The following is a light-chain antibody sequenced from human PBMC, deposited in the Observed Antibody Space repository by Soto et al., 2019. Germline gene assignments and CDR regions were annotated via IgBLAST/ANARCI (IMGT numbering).Light chain of an antibody. Sequence: IVIPQSPATLSLSPGASATLSCRASQSVSSYLAWYQQKPGQAPRLLIYGASTRATGIPARFSGSGSGTDFTLTISSLQAEDVAVYYCQQYYSTPLTFCGGTKVDVK. CDR2: GAS. CDR3: QQYYSTPLT. V-gene: IGKV3-15*01. J-gene: IGKJ4*01. CDR1: QSVSSY.